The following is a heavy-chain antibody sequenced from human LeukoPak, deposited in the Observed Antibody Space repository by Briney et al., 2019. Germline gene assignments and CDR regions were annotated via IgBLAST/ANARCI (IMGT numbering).Heavy chain of an antibody. CDR1: GGSISSGGYY. D-gene: IGHD3-22*01. Sequence: PSETLSLTCTVSGGSISSGGYYWSWIRQHPGKGLEWIGYIYYSGSTNYNPSLKSRVTISVDTSKNQFSLKLSSVTAADTAVYYCARDSSGYHDYWGQGTLVTVSS. V-gene: IGHV4-61*08. J-gene: IGHJ4*02. CDR2: IYYSGST. CDR3: ARDSSGYHDY.